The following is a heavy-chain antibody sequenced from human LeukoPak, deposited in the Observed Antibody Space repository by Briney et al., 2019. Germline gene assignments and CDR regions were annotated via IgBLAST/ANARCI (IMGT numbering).Heavy chain of an antibody. D-gene: IGHD3-16*01. Sequence: PSQTLSLTCTVSGGSISSGSYYWGWIRQPPGKGLEWIGSIYYSGSTYYNPSLKSRVTISVDTSKNQFSLKLSSVTAADTAVYYCARLWVGYYYMDVWGKGTTVTVS. CDR1: GGSISSGSYY. V-gene: IGHV4-39*01. CDR2: IYYSGST. J-gene: IGHJ6*03. CDR3: ARLWVGYYYMDV.